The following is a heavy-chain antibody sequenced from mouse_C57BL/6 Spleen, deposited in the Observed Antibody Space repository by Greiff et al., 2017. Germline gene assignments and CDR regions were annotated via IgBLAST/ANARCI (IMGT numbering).Heavy chain of an antibody. CDR3: ATNFDY. CDR1: GYSITSGYY. J-gene: IGHJ2*01. Sequence: DVKLVESGPGLVKPSQSLSLTCSVTGYSITSGYYWNWIRQFPGNKLEWMGYISYDGSNNYNPSLKNRISITRDTSKNQFFLKLNSVTTEDTATYYCATNFDYWGQGTTLTVSS. V-gene: IGHV3-6*01. CDR2: ISYDGSN.